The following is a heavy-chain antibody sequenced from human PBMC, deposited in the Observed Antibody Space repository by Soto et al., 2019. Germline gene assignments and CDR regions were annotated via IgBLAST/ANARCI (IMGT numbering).Heavy chain of an antibody. J-gene: IGHJ3*01. CDR3: AKVRLTDYLRYAPHL. CDR1: GFTFNNYA. Sequence: GGSLRLSCAASGFTFNNYAMNWVRQAPGRGLEWVSIISPNGDSTYYADSVKGRFTVSRDNSQNTVFLQMNSLRAEDTAIYFCAKVRLTDYLRYAPHLWGQGTLVTVSS. D-gene: IGHD2-8*01. CDR2: ISPNGDST. V-gene: IGHV3-23*01.